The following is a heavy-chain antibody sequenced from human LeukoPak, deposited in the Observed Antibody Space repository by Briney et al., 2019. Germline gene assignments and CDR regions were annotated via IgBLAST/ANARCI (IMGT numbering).Heavy chain of an antibody. V-gene: IGHV3-74*01. J-gene: IGHJ4*02. CDR3: ASEKDYGGYYDY. CDR2: INTDGSST. Sequence: QSGGSLRLSCAASGFTFSSYWMHWVRQAPGKGLVWVSRINTDGSSTSYADSVKGRFTISRDNAKNTLYLQMNSLRAEDTAVYYCASEKDYGGYYDYWGQGTLVTVSS. CDR1: GFTFSSYW. D-gene: IGHD4-17*01.